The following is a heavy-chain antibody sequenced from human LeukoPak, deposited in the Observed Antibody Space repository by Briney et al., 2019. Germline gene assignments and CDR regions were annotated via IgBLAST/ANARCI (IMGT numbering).Heavy chain of an antibody. V-gene: IGHV3-30*03. CDR1: GFTFSSYS. Sequence: GGSLRLSCAASGFTFSSYSMNWVRQAPGKGLEWVAVMSFDGTNKYYADSVKGRFTISRDNSKNTLYLQMNSLRAEDTAVYYCARVITSLTNWFDPWGQGTLVTVSS. J-gene: IGHJ5*02. CDR2: MSFDGTNK. D-gene: IGHD3-10*01. CDR3: ARVITSLTNWFDP.